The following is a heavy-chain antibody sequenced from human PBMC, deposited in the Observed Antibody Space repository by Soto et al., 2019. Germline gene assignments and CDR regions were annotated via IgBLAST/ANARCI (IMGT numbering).Heavy chain of an antibody. D-gene: IGHD4-17*01. CDR3: ASRMTTVTTVFDY. CDR1: GGTFSSYT. CDR2: IIPILGIA. Sequence: QVQLVQSGAEVKKPGSSVKVSCKASGGTFSSYTISWVRQAPGQGLEWMGRIIPILGIANYAQKFQGRVTITADKSTSTAYMELSSLRSEDTAVYYCASRMTTVTTVFDYWGQGTLVTVSS. V-gene: IGHV1-69*02. J-gene: IGHJ4*02.